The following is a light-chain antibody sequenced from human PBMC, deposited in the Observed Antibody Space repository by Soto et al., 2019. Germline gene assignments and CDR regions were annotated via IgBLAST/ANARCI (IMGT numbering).Light chain of an antibody. J-gene: IGLJ1*01. CDR1: SNDVGSYNL. CDR2: EGS. V-gene: IGLV2-23*01. Sequence: QSVLTQPASVSGSPGQSITISCTGTSNDVGSYNLVSWYHHHPGKAPKLTIFEGSKRPSGVSNRFSGSKSGNTASLTISGLQAEDEADFYCCSDAGSNYYVFGTGTKVTVL. CDR3: CSDAGSNYYV.